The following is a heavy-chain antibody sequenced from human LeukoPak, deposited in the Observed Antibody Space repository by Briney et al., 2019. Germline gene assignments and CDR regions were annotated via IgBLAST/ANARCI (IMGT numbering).Heavy chain of an antibody. CDR3: ARSGSPDY. V-gene: IGHV3-30-3*01. CDR1: GFTFSSYA. J-gene: IGHJ4*02. CDR2: ISYDGSNK. D-gene: IGHD5-12*01. Sequence: PGRSLRLSCAASGFTFSSYAMHWVRQAPGRGLEWVAVISYDGSNKYYADSVKGRFTISRDNSKNTLYLQMNSLRAEDTAVHYCARSGSPDYWGQGTLVTVSS.